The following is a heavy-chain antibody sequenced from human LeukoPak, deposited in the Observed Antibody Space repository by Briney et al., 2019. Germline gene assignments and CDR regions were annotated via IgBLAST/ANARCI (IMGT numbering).Heavy chain of an antibody. CDR2: IYYSGST. J-gene: IGHJ3*02. CDR3: ARAYSGSYYDHDAFDS. V-gene: IGHV4-59*11. CDR1: GGSISSHY. Sequence: SETLSLTCTVSGGSISSHYWSWIRQPPGQGLEWIGYIYYSGSTNYNPSLKSRVTISVDTSKNQSSLKLSSVTAADTAVYYCARAYSGSYYDHDAFDSWGQGTMVTVSS. D-gene: IGHD1-26*01.